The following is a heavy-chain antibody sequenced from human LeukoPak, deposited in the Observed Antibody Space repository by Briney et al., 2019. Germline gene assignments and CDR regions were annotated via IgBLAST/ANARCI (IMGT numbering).Heavy chain of an antibody. J-gene: IGHJ6*03. CDR3: ARASANMNQIDYYYYYMDV. V-gene: IGHV1-69*13. CDR1: GYTFTSYG. Sequence: ASVKVSCKASGYTFTSYGISWVPQAPGQGLEWMGGIIPIFGTANYAQKFQGRVTITADESTSTAYMELSSLRSEETAMYYCARASANMNQIDYYYYYMDVSGKGGSVTVSS. D-gene: IGHD1-14*01. CDR2: IIPIFGTA.